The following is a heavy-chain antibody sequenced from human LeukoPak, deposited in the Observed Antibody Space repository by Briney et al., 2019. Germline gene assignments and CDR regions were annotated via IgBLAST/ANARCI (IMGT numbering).Heavy chain of an antibody. J-gene: IGHJ5*01. CDR2: IYTSGST. Sequence: PSETLSLTCTVSGGSISSSYWTWIRQPAGKGLEWIGRIYTSGSTNYNPSLKSRVTMSVDTSKKQFSLKLSSVTAADTAVYYCARGGASPSINWFDSWGQGTLVTVSS. CDR1: GGSISSSY. V-gene: IGHV4-4*07. CDR3: ARGGASPSINWFDS. D-gene: IGHD1-26*01.